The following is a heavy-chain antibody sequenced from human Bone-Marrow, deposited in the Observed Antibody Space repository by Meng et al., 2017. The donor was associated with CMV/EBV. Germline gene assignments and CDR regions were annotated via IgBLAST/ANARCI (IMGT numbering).Heavy chain of an antibody. CDR2: ISSSGSTI. D-gene: IGHD3-22*01. Sequence: GGSLRLSCAASGFTFSSYEMNWVRQAPGKGLEWVSYISSSGSTIYYADSVKGRFTISRDNSKSTLYLQMNSLRAEDTAVYYCARDRMIVLGYGMDVWGQGTTVTVSS. J-gene: IGHJ6*02. V-gene: IGHV3-48*03. CDR3: ARDRMIVLGYGMDV. CDR1: GFTFSSYE.